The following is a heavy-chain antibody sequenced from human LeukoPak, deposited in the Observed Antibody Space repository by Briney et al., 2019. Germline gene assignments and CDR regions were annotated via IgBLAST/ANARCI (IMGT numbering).Heavy chain of an antibody. D-gene: IGHD5/OR15-5a*01. V-gene: IGHV3-48*03. J-gene: IGHJ6*02. Sequence: GGSLRLSCAASELTFNIYEMDWLRQAPGKGLEWISYITDGGSAVYYADSVKGRFTVSRDNARNSLFLQVNSLRAEDTATYYCARRSKMSCHAIDVRGQGTRVTVSS. CDR1: ELTFNIYE. CDR3: ARRSKMSCHAIDV. CDR2: ITDGGSAV.